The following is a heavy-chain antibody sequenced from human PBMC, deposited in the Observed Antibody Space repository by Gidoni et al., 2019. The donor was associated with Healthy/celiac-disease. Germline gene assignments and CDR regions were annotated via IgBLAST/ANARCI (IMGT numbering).Heavy chain of an antibody. D-gene: IGHD1-26*01. J-gene: IGHJ4*02. V-gene: IGHV1-69*08. CDR1: GGTFSSYT. CDR2: IIPILGIA. CDR3: ARDRTVKDTSLSSGSYGY. Sequence: QVQLVQSGAEVTKPGSSVKVSCKASGGTFSSYTISWVRQAPGQGLEWMGRIIPILGIANYAQKFQGRVTITADKSTSTAYMELSSLRSEDTAVYYCARDRTVKDTSLSSGSYGYWGQGTLVTVSS.